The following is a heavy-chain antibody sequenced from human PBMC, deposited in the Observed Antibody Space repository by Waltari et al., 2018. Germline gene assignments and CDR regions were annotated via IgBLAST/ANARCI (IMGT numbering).Heavy chain of an antibody. D-gene: IGHD6-19*01. CDR1: GGTFSSYA. V-gene: IGHV1-69*04. CDR3: ARGTTVAGNAFDI. Sequence: QVQLVQSGAEVKKPGSSVKVSCKASGGTFSSYAISWVRQAPGPGLEWMGRIIPNLGIANYAQNLQGRVTITADKSTSTAYMELSSLRSEDTAVYYCARGTTVAGNAFDIWGQGTMVTVSS. J-gene: IGHJ3*02. CDR2: IIPNLGIA.